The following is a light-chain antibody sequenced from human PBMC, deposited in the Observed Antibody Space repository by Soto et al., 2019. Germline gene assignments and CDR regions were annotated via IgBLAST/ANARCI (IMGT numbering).Light chain of an antibody. CDR1: QSVSSN. CDR2: GAS. Sequence: EIVMTQSPATLSVSPGERATLSCRASQSVSSNLAWYQQKPGQAPRLLIYGASTRAPGIPARFSGSGSGTEFTLTISSLQSGDFAVYYCQHYNNWPRTFGQGTKVDIK. CDR3: QHYNNWPRT. V-gene: IGKV3-15*01. J-gene: IGKJ1*01.